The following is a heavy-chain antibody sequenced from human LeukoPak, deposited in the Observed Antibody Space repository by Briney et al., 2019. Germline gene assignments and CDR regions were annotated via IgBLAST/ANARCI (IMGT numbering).Heavy chain of an antibody. V-gene: IGHV4-34*01. J-gene: IGHJ4*02. Sequence: SETLSLTCAVYGGSFSGYYWSWIRQPPGKGLEWIGEINHSGSTNYNPSLKSRVTISVDTSKNQFSLRLSSVTAADTAVYYCARGHKIFYYGSGGFDYWGQGTLVTVSS. CDR2: INHSGST. CDR1: GGSFSGYY. D-gene: IGHD3-10*01. CDR3: ARGHKIFYYGSGGFDY.